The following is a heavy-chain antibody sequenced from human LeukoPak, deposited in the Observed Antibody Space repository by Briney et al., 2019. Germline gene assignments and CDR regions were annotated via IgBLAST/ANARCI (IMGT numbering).Heavy chain of an antibody. V-gene: IGHV1-69*05. CDR1: GGTFSSYA. D-gene: IGHD3-3*01. CDR2: IIPIFGTA. J-gene: IGHJ4*02. CDR3: ASPTPWGDPRPDYDFWSVYPY. Sequence: ASVKVSCKASGGTFSSYAISWVRQAPGQGLEWMGGIIPIFGTANYAQKLQGRVTITTDESTSTAYMELSSLRSEDTAVYYCASPTPWGDPRPDYDFWSVYPYWGQGTLVTVSS.